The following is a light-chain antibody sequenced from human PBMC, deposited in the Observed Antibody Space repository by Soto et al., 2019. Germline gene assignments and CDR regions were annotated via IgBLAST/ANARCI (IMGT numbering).Light chain of an antibody. CDR3: QQRYNWPNT. V-gene: IGKV3-11*01. CDR2: DAS. CDR1: QSVGTY. Sequence: EIVLTQSPATLSLSPGERATLSCRTSQSVGTYLAWYQHNPGQAPRLLIYDASNRATGIPARFSGSGSGTDFTLTISSPEPEDFAVYYCQQRYNWPNTFGQGTKREI. J-gene: IGKJ2*01.